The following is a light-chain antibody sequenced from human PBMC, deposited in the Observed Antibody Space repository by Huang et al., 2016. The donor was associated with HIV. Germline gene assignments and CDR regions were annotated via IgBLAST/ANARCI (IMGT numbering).Light chain of an antibody. CDR3: QQYFSTPNT. J-gene: IGKJ2*01. Sequence: DIQMTQSPSSLSASVSDRVTITCRASQGISNSLAWYQQKPGKAPKLLLHAASKLASGVPSRVSGSGSGTNYSLTINTVQPADFATYYCQQYFSTPNTFGQGTKLEIK. CDR1: QGISNS. CDR2: AAS. V-gene: IGKV1-NL1*01.